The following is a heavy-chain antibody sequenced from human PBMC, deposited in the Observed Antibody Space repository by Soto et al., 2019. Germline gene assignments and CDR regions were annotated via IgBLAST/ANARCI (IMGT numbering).Heavy chain of an antibody. CDR2: ISSTTNYI. J-gene: IGHJ4*02. Sequence: EVQLVESGGGLVKPGGSLRLSCAASGFTFTRYSMNWVRQAPGKGLEWVSSISSTTNYIYYGDSMKGRFTISRDNAKNSLYPEMNSMRSEDTAVYYCAREYEDLTSNFDYWGQGTLVTVSS. D-gene: IGHD3-3*01. CDR1: GFTFTRYS. CDR3: AREYEDLTSNFDY. V-gene: IGHV3-21*06.